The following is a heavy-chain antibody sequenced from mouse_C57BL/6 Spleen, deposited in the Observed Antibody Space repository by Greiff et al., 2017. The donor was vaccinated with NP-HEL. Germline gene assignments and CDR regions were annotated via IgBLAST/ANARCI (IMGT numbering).Heavy chain of an antibody. J-gene: IGHJ1*03. V-gene: IGHV1-78*01. CDR3: AKNTPGYWYFDV. Sequence: VQLQQSDAELVKPGASVKISCKVSGYTFTDHTIHWMKQRPEQGLEWIGYIYPRDGSTKYNEKFKGKATLTADKSSSTAYMHLNSLTSEDSAVYFGAKNTPGYWYFDVWGTGTTVTVSS. CDR2: IYPRDGST. D-gene: IGHD5-1-1*01. CDR1: GYTFTDHT.